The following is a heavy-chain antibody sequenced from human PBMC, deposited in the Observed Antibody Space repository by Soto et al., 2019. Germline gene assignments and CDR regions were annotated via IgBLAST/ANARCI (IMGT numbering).Heavy chain of an antibody. CDR3: ARGWSYPYYYDMDV. CDR2: IYHSGST. J-gene: IGHJ6*02. V-gene: IGHV4-30-2*01. D-gene: IGHD1-26*01. CDR1: GGSISSGGYS. Sequence: SETLSLTCAVSGGSISSGGYSWSWIRQPPGKGLEWIGYIYHSGSTYYNPSLKSRVTISVDTSKNQFSLKLSSVTAADTAVYYCARGWSYPYYYDMDVWGQGTTVTVSS.